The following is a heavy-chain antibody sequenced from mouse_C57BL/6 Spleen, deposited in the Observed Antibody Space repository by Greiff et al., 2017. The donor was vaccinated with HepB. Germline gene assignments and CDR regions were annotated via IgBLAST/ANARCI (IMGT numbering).Heavy chain of an antibody. D-gene: IGHD1-1*01. CDR2: ISSGGDYI. V-gene: IGHV5-9-1*02. J-gene: IGHJ1*03. CDR3: TRDGYYWYFDV. Sequence: EVKLVESGAGLVKPGGSLKLSCAASGFTFSSYAMSWVRQTPEKRLEWVAYISSGGDYIYYADTVKGRFTISRDNARNTLYLQMSSLKSEDTAMYYCTRDGYYWYFDVWGTGTTVTVSS. CDR1: GFTFSSYA.